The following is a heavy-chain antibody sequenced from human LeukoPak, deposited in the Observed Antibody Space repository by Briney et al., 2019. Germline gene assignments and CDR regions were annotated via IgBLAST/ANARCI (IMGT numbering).Heavy chain of an antibody. V-gene: IGHV4-59*08. CDR2: IHHSGTT. J-gene: IGHJ4*02. CDR1: AGSIRSYF. D-gene: IGHD3-10*01. CDR3: VRPHPLYGAGSFAF. Sequence: SHTHSLTCTVSAGSIRSYFWSCVRQPPGEGLEWIGHIHHSGTTTYHPSLKSGVAMSIDTSNSQFSLKVNSVTAADTAVYYCVRPHPLYGAGSFAFWGQGSLVIVSS.